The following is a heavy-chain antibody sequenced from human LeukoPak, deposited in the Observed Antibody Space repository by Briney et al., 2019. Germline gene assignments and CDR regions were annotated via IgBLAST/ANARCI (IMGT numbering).Heavy chain of an antibody. CDR3: ARAADYCTNGVCYVTNMDV. Sequence: GGSLRLSCAASGFIFSTYWMSWVRQAPGKGLEWVDNIKQDGGEKYHVDSVKGRFTISRDNAKNSLYLQMNSLRAEDTAVFYCARAADYCTNGVCYVTNMDVWGKGTTVTVSS. D-gene: IGHD2-8*01. J-gene: IGHJ6*03. CDR2: IKQDGGEK. CDR1: GFIFSTYW. V-gene: IGHV3-7*01.